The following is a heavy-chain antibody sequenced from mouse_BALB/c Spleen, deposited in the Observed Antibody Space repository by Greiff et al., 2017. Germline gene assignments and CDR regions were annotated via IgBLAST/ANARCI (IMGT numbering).Heavy chain of an antibody. CDR1: GYAFTNYL. CDR3: ARTGYFGY. CDR2: INPGSGGT. Sequence: VQLQQSGAELVRPGTSVKVSCKASGYAFTNYLIEWVKQRPGQGLEWIGVINPGSGGTNYNEKFKGKATLTADKSSSTAYMQLSSLTSDDSAVYFCARTGYFGYWGQGTTLTVSS. J-gene: IGHJ2*01. V-gene: IGHV1-54*03.